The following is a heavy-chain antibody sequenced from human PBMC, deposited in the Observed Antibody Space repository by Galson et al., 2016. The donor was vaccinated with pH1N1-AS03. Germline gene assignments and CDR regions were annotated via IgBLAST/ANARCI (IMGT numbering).Heavy chain of an antibody. CDR1: GFTFPSHW. Sequence: SLRLSCAASGFTFPSHWMHWVRQAPGKGLVWVSGVNSDGSGTMYADSVKGRFTISRDNAKNTLYLQMNSRRAEDTAIYYFSRAPRTAFDIWGQGTTVTVSS. J-gene: IGHJ3*02. V-gene: IGHV3-74*03. CDR2: VNSDGSGT. CDR3: SRAPRTAFDI.